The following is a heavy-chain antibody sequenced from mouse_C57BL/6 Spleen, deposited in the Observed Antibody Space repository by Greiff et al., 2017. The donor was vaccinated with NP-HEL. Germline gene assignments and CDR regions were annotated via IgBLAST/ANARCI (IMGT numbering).Heavy chain of an antibody. V-gene: IGHV1-64*01. CDR2: IHPNSGST. CDR3: ARDYGSSYFDY. Sequence: QVQLQQPGAELVKPGASVKLSCKASGYTFTSYWMHWVKQRPGQGLEWIGMIHPNSGSTNYNEKLKSKATLTVDKSSSTAYMQLSSLTSEDSAVYYCARDYGSSYFDYWGQGTTLTVSS. D-gene: IGHD1-1*01. J-gene: IGHJ2*01. CDR1: GYTFTSYW.